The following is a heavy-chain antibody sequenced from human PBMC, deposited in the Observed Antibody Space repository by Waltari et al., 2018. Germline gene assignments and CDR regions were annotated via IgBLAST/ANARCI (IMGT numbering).Heavy chain of an antibody. D-gene: IGHD3-10*01. CDR3: ARATSMARLQFFDF. CDR2: IYYSGNT. CDR1: GGSITSSTFY. Sequence: QLQLQESGHGLVKPSATLSLTCTVFGGSITSSTFYWGWLRQPPWKGLEWIGNIYYSGNTYYNPSLKSRVTVSVDTSNNQFSLKLTSVTAADTAIYYCARATSMARLQFFDFWGQGALVTVSS. J-gene: IGHJ4*02. V-gene: IGHV4-39*07.